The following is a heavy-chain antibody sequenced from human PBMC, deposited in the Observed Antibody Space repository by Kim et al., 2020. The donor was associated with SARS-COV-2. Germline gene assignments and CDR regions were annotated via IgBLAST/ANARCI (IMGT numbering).Heavy chain of an antibody. Sequence: GGSLRLSCAASGFTFSSYSMNWVRQAPGKGLEWVSSISSSSSYIYYADSVKGRFTISRDNAKNSLYLQMNSLRAEDTAVYYCARGVDCSSTSCLYGENNWFDPWGQGTLVTVSS. J-gene: IGHJ5*02. CDR3: ARGVDCSSTSCLYGENNWFDP. V-gene: IGHV3-21*01. CDR2: ISSSSSYI. CDR1: GFTFSSYS. D-gene: IGHD2-2*01.